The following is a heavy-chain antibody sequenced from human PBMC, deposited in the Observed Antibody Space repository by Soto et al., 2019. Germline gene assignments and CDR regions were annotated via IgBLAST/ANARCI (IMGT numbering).Heavy chain of an antibody. D-gene: IGHD4-17*01. CDR1: GFTFSSYG. Sequence: GGSLRLSCAASGFTFSSYGMHWVRQAPGKGLEWVAVIWYGGSNKYYADSVKGRFTNSRDNSKNTLSLQMNSRRAEDTAVYYCARGEYGDYAGWFDPWGQGTLVTVSS. CDR2: IWYGGSNK. CDR3: ARGEYGDYAGWFDP. J-gene: IGHJ5*02. V-gene: IGHV3-33*01.